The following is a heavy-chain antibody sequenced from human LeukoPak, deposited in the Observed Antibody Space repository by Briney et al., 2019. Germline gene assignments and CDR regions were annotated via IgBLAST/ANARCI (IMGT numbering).Heavy chain of an antibody. CDR2: INPNSGGT. CDR3: ARGGPYYDFWSGYSDHDAFDI. D-gene: IGHD3-3*01. V-gene: IGHV1-2*02. CDR1: GYTFTGYY. J-gene: IGHJ3*02. Sequence: ASVKVSCKASGYTFTGYYMHWVRQAPGQGLEWMGWINPNSGGTNYAQKFQGRVTMTRDTSISTAYMELSRLRSDDTAVYYCARGGPYYDFWSGYSDHDAFDIWGQGTMVTVSS.